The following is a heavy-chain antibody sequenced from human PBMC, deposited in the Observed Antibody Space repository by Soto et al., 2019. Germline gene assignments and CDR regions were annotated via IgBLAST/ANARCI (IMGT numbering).Heavy chain of an antibody. CDR1: GGSMSSYY. V-gene: IGHV4-59*08. CDR3: ARLGGYYQAFDQ. Sequence: PSETLSLTCIVSGGSMSSYYWGWFRQPPGKGLEWIGYIYYTGTTTYHPSIKSRVTISIDTSRNQFSLKLNSVTAADTAVYYCARLGGYYQAFDQWGQGSLVTVS. CDR2: IYYTGTT. J-gene: IGHJ4*02. D-gene: IGHD2-21*02.